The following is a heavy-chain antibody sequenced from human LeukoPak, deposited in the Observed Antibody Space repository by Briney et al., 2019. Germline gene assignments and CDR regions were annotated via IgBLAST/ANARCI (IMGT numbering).Heavy chain of an antibody. CDR1: GFTFSNFG. D-gene: IGHD6-6*01. CDR3: AKDAGPQQLVFFDS. Sequence: GGSLRLSCTATGFTFSNFGMAWVRQAPGQGLEWVSTISGSGGNMYQADSVKGRFTISRDNSRSTLYLQMNSLRTEDTAVYYCAKDAGPQQLVFFDSWGQGTLVTVSS. J-gene: IGHJ4*02. CDR2: ISGSGGNM. V-gene: IGHV3-23*01.